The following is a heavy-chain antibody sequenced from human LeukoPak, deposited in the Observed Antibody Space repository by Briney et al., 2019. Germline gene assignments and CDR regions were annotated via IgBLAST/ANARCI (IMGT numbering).Heavy chain of an antibody. J-gene: IGHJ4*02. CDR1: GYTFTGYY. CDR3: ARTPTATPGMH. CDR2: INPSSGGT. V-gene: IGHV1-2*02. Sequence: ASVKVSCKAPGYTFTGYYIHWVRQAPGQGLEWMGWINPSSGGTNYAQKFQGRVTMTRDTSISTAYMELSRLRSDDTAVYFCARTPTATPGMHWGQGTLVIVSS. D-gene: IGHD1-26*01.